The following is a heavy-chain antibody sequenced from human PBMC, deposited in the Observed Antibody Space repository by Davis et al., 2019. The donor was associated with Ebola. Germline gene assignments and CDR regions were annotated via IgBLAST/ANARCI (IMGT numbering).Heavy chain of an antibody. J-gene: IGHJ4*02. CDR1: GFTFTTYW. CDR2: INQDGSVT. D-gene: IGHD6-13*01. CDR3: ATANRGISGY. V-gene: IGHV3-7*01. Sequence: GESLKISCAASGFTFTTYWMSWVRQPPGKGLEWLANINQDGSVTQYVDSMKGRFTISRDNAKNSVYLQMNSLRAEDTAVYYCATANRGISGYWGQGTLVTVSS.